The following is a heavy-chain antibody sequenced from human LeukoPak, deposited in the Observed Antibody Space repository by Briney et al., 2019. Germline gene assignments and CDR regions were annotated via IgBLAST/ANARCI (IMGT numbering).Heavy chain of an antibody. CDR3: ARVRRITMIVVDAFDI. D-gene: IGHD3-22*01. V-gene: IGHV3-23*01. J-gene: IGHJ3*02. CDR1: GFTFSTYA. CDR2: ISGSGAST. Sequence: GGSLRLSCAASGFTFSTYAMSWVRQAPGKGLEWVSGISGSGASTYYADSVKGRFTISRDNSKNTLYLQMNSLRAEDTAVYYCARVRRITMIVVDAFDIWGQGTMVTVSS.